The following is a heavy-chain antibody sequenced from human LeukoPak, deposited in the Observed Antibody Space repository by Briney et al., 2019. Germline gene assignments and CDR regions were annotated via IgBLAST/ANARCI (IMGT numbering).Heavy chain of an antibody. D-gene: IGHD3-10*01. V-gene: IGHV4-59*01. CDR2: IYYSGST. CDR3: ARGVLLATYYFDY. J-gene: IGHJ4*02. CDR1: GGSFSGYY. Sequence: SETLSLTCAVYGGSFSGYYWSWIRQPPGKGLEWIGYIYYSGSTKCNPSLKSRVTISVDTSKNQFSLKLSSVTAADTAVYYCARGVLLATYYFDYWGQGTLVTVSS.